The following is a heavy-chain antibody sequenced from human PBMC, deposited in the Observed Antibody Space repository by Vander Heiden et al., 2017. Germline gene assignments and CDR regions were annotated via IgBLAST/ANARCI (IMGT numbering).Heavy chain of an antibody. D-gene: IGHD2-15*01. V-gene: IGHV3-48*02. CDR3: ARGDCSGGSCYGSDY. J-gene: IGHJ4*02. CDR2: ISSTRSTI. Sequence: EVQLVESGGGLVQPGGSLRLSCAASAFTFSSYSMIGVRQAPGKGLEWVADISSTRSTIYYADSVKGRFTIARDNAKNSLFLQMKSLRDEDTAVYYCARGDCSGGSCYGSDYWGQGTQVTVFS. CDR1: AFTFSSYS.